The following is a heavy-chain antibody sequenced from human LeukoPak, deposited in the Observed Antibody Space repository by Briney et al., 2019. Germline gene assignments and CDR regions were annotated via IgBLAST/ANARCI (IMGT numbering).Heavy chain of an antibody. CDR2: IYPSDSDT. V-gene: IGHV5-51*01. D-gene: IGHD6-19*01. CDR3: ARHLHPGISLAGALDP. J-gene: IGHJ5*02. CDR1: GYGFIAYR. Sequence: GESLKISCKASGYGFIAYRIAWVRQMPGKGLEWMGIIYPSDSDTRYSPSFQGQVTISADKSISTAYLQWSRLKASDTAIYYCARHLHPGISLAGALDPWGQGTLVTVSS.